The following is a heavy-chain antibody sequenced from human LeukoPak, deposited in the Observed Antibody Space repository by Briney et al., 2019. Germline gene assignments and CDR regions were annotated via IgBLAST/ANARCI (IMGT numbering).Heavy chain of an antibody. CDR3: ARQNYYGGKRLNDY. Sequence: SETLSLTCTVSGDSISSSDYYWGWIRQPPGKGLECIGGIYYSGTAYYNPSLKSRVTISVDTSKNQFSLRLSSVTAADTAVYYCARQNYYGGKRLNDYWGQGTLVTVSS. CDR1: GDSISSSDYY. J-gene: IGHJ4*02. D-gene: IGHD4-23*01. CDR2: IYYSGTA. V-gene: IGHV4-39*01.